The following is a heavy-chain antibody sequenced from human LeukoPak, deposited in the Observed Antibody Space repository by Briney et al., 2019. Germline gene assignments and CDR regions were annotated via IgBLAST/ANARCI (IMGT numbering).Heavy chain of an antibody. Sequence: GASVKVSCKASGYTFTSYGISWVRQAPGQGLEWMGWISAYNGNTNYAQKLQGRVTMTTDTSTSTAYMELRSLRSDDTAVYYCTRRGYSYGVYYYYYMDVWGKGTTVTVSS. D-gene: IGHD5-18*01. CDR1: GYTFTSYG. V-gene: IGHV1-18*01. J-gene: IGHJ6*03. CDR2: ISAYNGNT. CDR3: TRRGYSYGVYYYYYMDV.